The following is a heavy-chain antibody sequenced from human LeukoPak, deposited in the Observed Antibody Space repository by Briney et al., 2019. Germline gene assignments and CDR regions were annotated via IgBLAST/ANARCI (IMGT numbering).Heavy chain of an antibody. CDR3: AGLFDYGDSHYYYYYMDV. V-gene: IGHV4-34*01. CDR2: INHSGST. J-gene: IGHJ6*03. Sequence: SETLSLTCAVYGGSFSGYYWSWIRQPPGKGLEWIGEINHSGSTNYNPSLKSRVTISVDTSKNQFSLKLSSVTAADTAVYYCAGLFDYGDSHYYYYYMDVWGKGTTVTVSS. D-gene: IGHD4-17*01. CDR1: GGSFSGYY.